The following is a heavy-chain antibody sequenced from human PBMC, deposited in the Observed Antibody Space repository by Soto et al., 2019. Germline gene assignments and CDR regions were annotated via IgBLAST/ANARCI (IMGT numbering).Heavy chain of an antibody. CDR1: GGSVSNAIYQ. J-gene: IGHJ4*02. CDR2: IFFSGST. Sequence: QVQLQESGPGLVKPSETLSLTCTVSGGSVSNAIYQWTWIRQPPGKGPEYIGYIFFSGSTNYNPSLKSRGTISVDTSKDQFSLRLRSVTAADAAVYYCARITQGWLQFLWGQGTLVTVSS. V-gene: IGHV4-61*01. D-gene: IGHD5-12*01. CDR3: ARITQGWLQFL.